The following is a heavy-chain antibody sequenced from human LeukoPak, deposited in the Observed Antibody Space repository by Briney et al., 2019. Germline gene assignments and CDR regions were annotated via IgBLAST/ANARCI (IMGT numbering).Heavy chain of an antibody. CDR1: GYTFTGYY. Sequence: ASVKVSCKASGYTFTGYYMHWVRQAPGQGLEWMVWINPNSGGTNYAQKFQGRVTMTRDTSISTAYMELSRLRSDDTAAYYCARDWDYYDSSGYYYFDYWGQGTLVTVSS. V-gene: IGHV1-2*02. CDR3: ARDWDYYDSSGYYYFDY. D-gene: IGHD3-22*01. J-gene: IGHJ4*02. CDR2: INPNSGGT.